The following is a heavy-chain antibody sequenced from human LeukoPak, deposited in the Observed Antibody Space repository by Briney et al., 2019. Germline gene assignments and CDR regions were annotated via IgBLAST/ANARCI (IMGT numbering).Heavy chain of an antibody. J-gene: IGHJ4*02. D-gene: IGHD3-10*01. CDR3: ASTRGSFPPSY. CDR2: ISAYNGNT. CDR1: GYTFTSYY. V-gene: IGHV1-18*04. Sequence: ASVKVSCKASGYTFTSYYMHWVRQAPGQGLEWMGWISAYNGNTNYAQKLQGRVTMTTDTSTSTAYMELRSLRSDDTAVYYCASTRGSFPPSYWGQGTLVTVSS.